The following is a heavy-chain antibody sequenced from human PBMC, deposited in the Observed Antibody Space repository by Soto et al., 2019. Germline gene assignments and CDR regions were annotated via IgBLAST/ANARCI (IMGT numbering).Heavy chain of an antibody. CDR1: GFTFSNYG. V-gene: IGHV3-33*01. CDR3: ARDNTIGGCFLDY. Sequence: QVQLVESGGGVVQPGRSLRLSCAASGFTFSNYGMHWVRQAPGKGLEWVAVIWYDGSNKYYADSVKGRFTISRDNSKNTLYLQMNSLRAEDTAVYYCARDNTIGGCFLDYWGQGTLVTVAA. D-gene: IGHD1-26*01. CDR2: IWYDGSNK. J-gene: IGHJ4*02.